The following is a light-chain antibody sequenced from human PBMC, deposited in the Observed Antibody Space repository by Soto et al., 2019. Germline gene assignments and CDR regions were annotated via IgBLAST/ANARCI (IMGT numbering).Light chain of an antibody. Sequence: IQLTQSPSTLSGSVGDRVTITCRASQGVSTWLAWYQQRPSQAPKLLVYEASKLQSGVPSRFSASGSVRDFTLTISSLQPEDSATYYCQQYYDFRTFGQGTRWKS. V-gene: IGKV1-5*03. CDR1: QGVSTW. J-gene: IGKJ1*01. CDR3: QQYYDFRT. CDR2: EAS.